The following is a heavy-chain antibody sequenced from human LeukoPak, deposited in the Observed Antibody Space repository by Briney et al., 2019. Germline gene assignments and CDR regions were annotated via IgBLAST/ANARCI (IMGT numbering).Heavy chain of an antibody. D-gene: IGHD3-22*01. Sequence: TGGSLSLSCAASGFTFSSYAMSWVRQAPGKGLEWVSAISGSAGSTYYADSVKGRFTISRDNSKNTLYLQMNSLRAEDTAVYYCAKGDYYDSSGYYFPNDAFDIWGQGTMVTVSS. J-gene: IGHJ3*02. CDR3: AKGDYYDSSGYYFPNDAFDI. CDR1: GFTFSSYA. CDR2: ISGSAGST. V-gene: IGHV3-23*01.